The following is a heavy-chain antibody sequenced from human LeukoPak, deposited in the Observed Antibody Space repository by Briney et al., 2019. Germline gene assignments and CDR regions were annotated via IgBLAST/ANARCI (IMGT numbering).Heavy chain of an antibody. Sequence: GGSLRLSCAASGFTFSSYGMHWVRQAPGKGLDWVAFIHHDGSNKYYADSVRGRFTISRDNSKNTVYLQMHSLRAEDTAVYYCARDYDYGSGSSSYMDVWGKGTTVTISS. CDR2: IHHDGSNK. CDR1: GFTFSSYG. V-gene: IGHV3-30*02. CDR3: ARDYDYGSGSSSYMDV. D-gene: IGHD3-10*01. J-gene: IGHJ6*03.